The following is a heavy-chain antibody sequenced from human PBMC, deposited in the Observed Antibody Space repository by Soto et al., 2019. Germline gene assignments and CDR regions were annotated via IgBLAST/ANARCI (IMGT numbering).Heavy chain of an antibody. CDR2: IYHSGNT. Sequence: QLQLQESGPGLVKPSETLSLTCTVSGGSISSSNYYWGWIRQPPGKGLEWIGTIYHSGNTYYNPSLKSRVTISVDTSKNQFFLKLRSVTAADTAVYYCTRSSGGDYYSSGSYYVYWGQGTLVTVSS. V-gene: IGHV4-39*01. CDR1: GGSISSSNYY. J-gene: IGHJ4*02. CDR3: TRSSGGDYYSSGSYYVY. D-gene: IGHD3-10*01.